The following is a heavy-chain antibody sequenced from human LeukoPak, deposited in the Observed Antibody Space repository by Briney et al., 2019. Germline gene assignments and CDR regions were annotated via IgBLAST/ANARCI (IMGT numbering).Heavy chain of an antibody. CDR3: ARSFMVRGVPFDY. Sequence: GGSLRLSCAASGFTFSSYSMNWVRQAPGKGLEWVSSISSSSSYIYYADSAKGRFTISRDNAKNSLYLQMNSLRAEDTAVYYCARSFMVRGVPFDYWGQGTLVTVSS. CDR1: GFTFSSYS. CDR2: ISSSSSYI. D-gene: IGHD3-10*01. V-gene: IGHV3-21*01. J-gene: IGHJ4*02.